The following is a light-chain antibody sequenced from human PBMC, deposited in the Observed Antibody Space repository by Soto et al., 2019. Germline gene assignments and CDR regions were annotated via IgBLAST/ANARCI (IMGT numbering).Light chain of an antibody. V-gene: IGKV3-20*01. Sequence: EIVLTQSPGTLSLSPGERATLSCRASQSVSSSYLAWYQQKPDQAPSLIIYGASSRATVIPDRFSGSGFGTAFTLTTSRLEPEDFEVNNCQKYGSAPWPFGQGTKLETK. CDR1: QSVSSSY. CDR2: GAS. J-gene: IGKJ1*01. CDR3: QKYGSAPWP.